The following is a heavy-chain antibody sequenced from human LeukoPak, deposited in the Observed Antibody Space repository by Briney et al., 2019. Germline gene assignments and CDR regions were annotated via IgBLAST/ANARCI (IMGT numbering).Heavy chain of an antibody. CDR2: INHSGST. D-gene: IGHD3-22*01. CDR1: GGSFSGYY. V-gene: IGHV4-34*01. Sequence: SETLSLTCAVYGGSFSGYYWSWIRQPPGMGLEWIGEINHSGSTNYNPSLKSRVTISVDKSKNQFSLKLSSVTAADTAVYYCARDGRYYDSSGYIRGFDYWGQGTLVTVSS. J-gene: IGHJ4*02. CDR3: ARDGRYYDSSGYIRGFDY.